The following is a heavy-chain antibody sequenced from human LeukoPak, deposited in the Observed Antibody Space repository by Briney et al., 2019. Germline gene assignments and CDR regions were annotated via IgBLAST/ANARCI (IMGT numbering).Heavy chain of an antibody. CDR2: IYYSGKT. CDR3: ARLLDNDSSGDPDTFDM. Sequence: PSETLSLTCSVSGGSMSSHYWSWIRQPPGKGLEWIGHIYYSGKTYYNPSLESRVSISVDTSKNHFSLKLTSVTAADTAVYSCARLLDNDSSGDPDTFDMWGQGTMVTVSS. CDR1: GGSMSSHY. V-gene: IGHV4-59*11. J-gene: IGHJ3*02. D-gene: IGHD3-22*01.